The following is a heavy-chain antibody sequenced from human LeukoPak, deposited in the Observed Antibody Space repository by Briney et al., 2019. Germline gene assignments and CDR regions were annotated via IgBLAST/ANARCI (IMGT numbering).Heavy chain of an antibody. Sequence: SETLSLTCTVSGGSISSSYSWGWIRQPPGKGLEWIGNIYYSGSTYYNSSLKSRVTISVDTSKNQFSLKLSSVTASDTAIYYCASTKLGYSSGWHWGQGTLVTVSS. V-gene: IGHV4-39*01. D-gene: IGHD6-19*01. CDR2: IYYSGST. CDR1: GGSISSSYS. J-gene: IGHJ4*02. CDR3: ASTKLGYSSGWH.